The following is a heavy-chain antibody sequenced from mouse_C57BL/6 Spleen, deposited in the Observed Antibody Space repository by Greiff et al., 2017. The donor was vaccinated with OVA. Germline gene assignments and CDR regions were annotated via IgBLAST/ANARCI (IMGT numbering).Heavy chain of an antibody. J-gene: IGHJ2*01. CDR1: GYAFTGYF. V-gene: IGHV1-20*01. Sequence: VQLQQSGPELVKPGDSVKISCKASGYAFTGYFMNWVMQSHGKSLEWIGRINPCNGDTFYNQKFKGKATLTVDKSSSTANMELRSLTSEDSAVYYCARDDYSVGFDYWGQGTTLTVSS. CDR2: INPCNGDT. CDR3: ARDDYSVGFDY. D-gene: IGHD2-4*01.